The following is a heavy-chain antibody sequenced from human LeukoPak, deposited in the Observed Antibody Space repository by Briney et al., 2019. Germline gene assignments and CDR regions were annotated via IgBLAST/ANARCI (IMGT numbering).Heavy chain of an antibody. D-gene: IGHD3-3*01. V-gene: IGHV5-51*01. J-gene: IGHJ4*02. CDR2: IYPGDSDT. Sequence: GESLKISCKGSGYSFTSYWIGWVRQMPGKGLEWMGIIYPGDSDTRYSPSFQGQVTISADKSISTAYLQWSSLKASDTAMYYCARLQHDFWSGYSYYFDYWGQGTLVTVSS. CDR3: ARLQHDFWSGYSYYFDY. CDR1: GYSFTSYW.